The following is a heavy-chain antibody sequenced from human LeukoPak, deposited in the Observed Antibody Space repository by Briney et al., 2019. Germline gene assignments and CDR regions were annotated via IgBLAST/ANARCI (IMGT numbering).Heavy chain of an antibody. CDR1: GFTFSSYA. CDR3: AKVPIITMVRGVIIASSYYYYMDV. CDR2: ISASGGST. D-gene: IGHD3-10*01. Sequence: GGSLRVSCAASGFTFSSYAMSWVRQAPGKGLEWVSAISASGGSTYYADSVKGRFTISRDNSKNTLYLQMNSLRAEDTAVYYCAKVPIITMVRGVIIASSYYYYMDVWGKGTTVTVSS. V-gene: IGHV3-23*01. J-gene: IGHJ6*03.